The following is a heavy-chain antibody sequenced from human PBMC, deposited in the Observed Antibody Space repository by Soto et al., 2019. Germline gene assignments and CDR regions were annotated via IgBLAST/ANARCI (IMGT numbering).Heavy chain of an antibody. CDR2: IYWDDDK. J-gene: IGHJ4*02. CDR1: GFSLITSGVG. V-gene: IGHV2-5*02. Sequence: QITLKEAGPTLVKPTQTLTLTCSFSGFSLITSGVGVGWIRQPPGKALEWLALIYWDDDKGYSTSLRSRLTXPXXPSRNQVVLTMTNMGPADTATYYCAHTMAPRIFDYWGQGTLVTVSS. CDR3: AHTMAPRIFDY.